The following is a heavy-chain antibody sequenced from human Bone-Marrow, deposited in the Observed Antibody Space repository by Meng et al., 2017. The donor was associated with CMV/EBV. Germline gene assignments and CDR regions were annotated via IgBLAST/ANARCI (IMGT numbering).Heavy chain of an antibody. Sequence: SETLSLTRAVYGGSFSGYYWSWIRQPPGKGLEWIGEINHSGSTNYNPSLKSRVTISVATSKNQFSLKLSSVTAAEPAVYYCARRGLRFVEWLLFSWFDPWGQGTLVTGSS. CDR3: ARRGLRFVEWLLFSWFDP. CDR1: GGSFSGYY. D-gene: IGHD3-3*01. CDR2: INHSGST. J-gene: IGHJ5*02. V-gene: IGHV4-34*01.